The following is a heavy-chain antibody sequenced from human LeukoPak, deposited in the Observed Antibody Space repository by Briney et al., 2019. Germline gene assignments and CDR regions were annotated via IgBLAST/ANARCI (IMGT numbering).Heavy chain of an antibody. D-gene: IGHD3-22*01. J-gene: IGHJ6*02. Sequence: SETLSLTCSVSGGSIINSGYYWGWIRQPPGKGLEWIGYIYYSGSTYYNPSLKSRVTISVDTSKNQFSLKLSSVTAADTAVYYCVRSSGYSTSYYYYGMDVWGQGTTVTVSS. CDR2: IYYSGST. CDR3: VRSSGYSTSYYYYGMDV. V-gene: IGHV4-30-4*08. CDR1: GGSIINSGYY.